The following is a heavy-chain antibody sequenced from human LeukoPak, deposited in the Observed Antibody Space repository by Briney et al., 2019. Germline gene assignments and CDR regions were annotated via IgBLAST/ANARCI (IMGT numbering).Heavy chain of an antibody. Sequence: SVKVSCKASGYTFTGYYIHWVRQAPGQGLEWMGGIIPIFGTANYAQKFQGRVTITADESTSTAYMELSSLRSEDTAVYYCAASYGSGSYYLYYFDYWGQGTLVTVSS. CDR2: IIPIFGTA. CDR1: GYTFTGYY. CDR3: AASYGSGSYYLYYFDY. J-gene: IGHJ4*02. V-gene: IGHV1-69*13. D-gene: IGHD3-10*01.